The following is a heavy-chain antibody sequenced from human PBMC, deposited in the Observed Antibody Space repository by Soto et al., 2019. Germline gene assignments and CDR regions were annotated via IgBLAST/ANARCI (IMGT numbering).Heavy chain of an antibody. Sequence: SVKVSCEASGYTFTAYSMHWVRQAPVQGLEWVGWFNPNSGDTIYSQKFQGRVTLTRDTSIGTAYMELYSLTSDDTAVYYCAREASAVISLDYWGQGTLVTVSS. CDR2: FNPNSGDT. V-gene: IGHV1-2*02. CDR3: AREASAVISLDY. J-gene: IGHJ4*02. D-gene: IGHD6-19*01. CDR1: GYTFTAYS.